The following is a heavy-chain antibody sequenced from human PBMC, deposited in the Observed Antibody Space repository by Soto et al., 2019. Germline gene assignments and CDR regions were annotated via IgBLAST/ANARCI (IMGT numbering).Heavy chain of an antibody. CDR1: GDSLSSNTAA. Sequence: SQTLSLTCAISGDSLSSNTAAWSWIRQSPSRGLEWLGRTYYRSKWYYDYAASVTSRMTINPDTSKNQFSLQLNSVTPEDTAVYYCARGSYTSTWYWGQGTPVTVSS. CDR2: TYYRSKWYY. J-gene: IGHJ4*02. CDR3: ARGSYTSTWY. V-gene: IGHV6-1*01. D-gene: IGHD6-13*01.